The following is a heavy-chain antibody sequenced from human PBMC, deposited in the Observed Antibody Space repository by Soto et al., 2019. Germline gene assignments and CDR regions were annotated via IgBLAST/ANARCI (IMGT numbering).Heavy chain of an antibody. D-gene: IGHD3-22*01. Sequence: QVQLVQSGSEVKKPGAAVKVSCKASGYTFTSYGISWVRQAPGQGLEWMGWISAYNGNTNYAQKIQGRVTMTTDTTTRTGYMELRRLRSDDTAVYYCTRAVDYYDSSGYYTHEYFQHWGQGTLVTVSS. CDR3: TRAVDYYDSSGYYTHEYFQH. CDR1: GYTFTSYG. J-gene: IGHJ1*01. CDR2: ISAYNGNT. V-gene: IGHV1-18*01.